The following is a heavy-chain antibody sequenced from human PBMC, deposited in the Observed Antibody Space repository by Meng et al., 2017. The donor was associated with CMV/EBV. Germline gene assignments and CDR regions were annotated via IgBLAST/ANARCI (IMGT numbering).Heavy chain of an antibody. CDR3: ARGYYYDSSGHRDYYYYYGMDV. CDR2: IIPIFGTA. Sequence: AVHVSCKASGGTFSSYAISWVRQAPGQGLEWMGGIIPIFGTANYAQKFQGRVTITTDESTSTAYMELSSLRSEDTAVYYCARGYYYDSSGHRDYYYYYGMDVWGQGTTVTVSS. J-gene: IGHJ6*02. V-gene: IGHV1-69*05. D-gene: IGHD3-22*01. CDR1: GGTFSSYA.